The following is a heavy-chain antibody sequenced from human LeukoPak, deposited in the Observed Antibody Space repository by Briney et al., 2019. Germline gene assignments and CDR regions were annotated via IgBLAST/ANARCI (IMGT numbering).Heavy chain of an antibody. CDR1: GFTFSSYA. V-gene: IGHV3-23*01. D-gene: IGHD5-12*01. CDR2: ISGSGGST. CDR3: TRGYVGIDY. Sequence: GGSLRLSCAASGFTFSSYAMSWVRQAPGKGPEWVSAISGSGGSTYYADSVKGRFTISRDNSKNTLYLQMNSLRAEDTALYYCTRGYVGIDYWGQGTLVTVSS. J-gene: IGHJ4*02.